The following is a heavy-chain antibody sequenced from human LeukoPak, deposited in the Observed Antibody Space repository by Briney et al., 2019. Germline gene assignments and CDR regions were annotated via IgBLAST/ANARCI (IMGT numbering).Heavy chain of an antibody. J-gene: IGHJ4*02. CDR2: ISGGGGST. CDR1: GFTFNNYA. CDR3: ARRQLDCFDY. Sequence: PGGSLRLSCTVSGFTFNNYAMNWVRQAPGKGLEWVSIISGGGGSTSYADSVKGRFTISRDNSKNTLYLQMNSLRAEDTAVYYCARRQLDCFDYCGQGTLVTVSS. V-gene: IGHV3-23*01. D-gene: IGHD6-13*01.